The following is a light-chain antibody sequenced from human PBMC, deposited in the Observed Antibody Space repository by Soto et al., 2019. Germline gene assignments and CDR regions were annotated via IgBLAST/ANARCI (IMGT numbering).Light chain of an antibody. CDR1: SGHSSYA. J-gene: IGLJ3*02. V-gene: IGLV4-69*01. CDR3: QTWGTGLLV. Sequence: QPVLTQSPSASASLGASVKLTCTLSSGHSSYAIAWHQQQPEQGPRYLMKLNSDGSHSKGDGIPDRFSGSSSGAERYLTISSLQSEDEADYYCQTWGTGLLVFGAGTKLTVL. CDR2: LNSDGSH.